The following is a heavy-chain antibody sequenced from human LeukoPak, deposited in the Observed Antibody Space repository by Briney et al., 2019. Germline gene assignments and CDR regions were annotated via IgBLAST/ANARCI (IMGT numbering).Heavy chain of an antibody. CDR3: ARDYRGPVNTAMVADY. D-gene: IGHD5-18*01. Sequence: QSGGSLGLSCAASGLTFSNNGMHCVRQAPGKGLEWVAVIWYDGSHKYYAGSVKGRFTISRDNSKNTLYLQMNSLRAEDTAVYYYARDYRGPVNTAMVADYWGQGTLVTVSS. CDR1: GLTFSNNG. J-gene: IGHJ4*02. CDR2: IWYDGSHK. V-gene: IGHV3-33*01.